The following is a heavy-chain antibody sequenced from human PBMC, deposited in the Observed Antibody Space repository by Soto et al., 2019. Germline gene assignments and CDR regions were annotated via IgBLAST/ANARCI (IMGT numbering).Heavy chain of an antibody. J-gene: IGHJ6*02. CDR1: GYTFTSYY. CDR3: ASEPVIVVVPAARGRDYYYYYGMDV. CDR2: INPSGGST. V-gene: IGHV1-46*01. D-gene: IGHD2-2*01. Sequence: ASVKVSCKASGYTFTSYYMHWVRQAPGQGLEWMGIINPSGGSTSYAQKFQGRVTMTRDTSTSTVYMELSSLRSEDTAVYYCASEPVIVVVPAARGRDYYYYYGMDVWGQGTTVTVSS.